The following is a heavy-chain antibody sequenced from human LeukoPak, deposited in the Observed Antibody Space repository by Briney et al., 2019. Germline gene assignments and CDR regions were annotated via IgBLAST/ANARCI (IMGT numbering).Heavy chain of an antibody. D-gene: IGHD2-2*02. V-gene: IGHV4-61*02. J-gene: IGHJ3*02. Sequence: SQTLSLTCTVSGGSISSGGYYWSWIRQHPGKGLEWIGRIYTSGSTNYNPSLKSRVTMSVDTSKNQFSLKLSSVTAADTAVYYCARDSDIVVVPAAIGRHCSGGSCYRGPLPGNSKGDAFDIWGQGTMVTVSS. CDR3: ARDSDIVVVPAAIGRHCSGGSCYRGPLPGNSKGDAFDI. CDR2: IYTSGST. CDR1: GGSISSGGYY.